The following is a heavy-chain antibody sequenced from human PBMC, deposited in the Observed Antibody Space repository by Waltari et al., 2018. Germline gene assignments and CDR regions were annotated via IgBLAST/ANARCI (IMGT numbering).Heavy chain of an antibody. CDR2: MKPDGTEK. CDR3: VRNRGWLQFDW. D-gene: IGHD5-12*01. CDR1: GFKYTNYW. J-gene: IGHJ5*01. Sequence: EVYVVESGGGWVQPGGSLRLSCAASGFKYTNYWMDWVRQAPGKWLEWVANMKPDGTEKYYVDSVRGRFTISRDNAKNSLYLQMNSLRAEDTAIYYCVRNRGWLQFDWWGQGTLVTVSS. V-gene: IGHV3-7*01.